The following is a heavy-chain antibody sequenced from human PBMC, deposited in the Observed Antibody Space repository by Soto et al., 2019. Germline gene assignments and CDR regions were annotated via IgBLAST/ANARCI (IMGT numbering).Heavy chain of an antibody. CDR2: ISGSGGST. Sequence: PGGSLRLSCAASGFTFSSYAMSWVRQAPGKGLEWVSAISGSGGSTYYADSVKGRFTISRDNSKNTLYLQMNSLRAEDTAVYYCAKDLRLRVPPIVLMVYATDFDYWGQGTLVTVSS. V-gene: IGHV3-23*01. CDR3: AKDLRLRVPPIVLMVYATDFDY. J-gene: IGHJ4*02. D-gene: IGHD2-8*01. CDR1: GFTFSSYA.